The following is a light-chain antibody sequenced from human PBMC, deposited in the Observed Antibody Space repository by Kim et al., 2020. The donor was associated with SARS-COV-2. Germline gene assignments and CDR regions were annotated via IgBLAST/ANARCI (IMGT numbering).Light chain of an antibody. V-gene: IGKV3-20*01. CDR1: KSVSSSY. J-gene: IGKJ2*01. CDR3: QQYGNSPNT. Sequence: LSPGERDTLPCRASKSVSSSYLAWYQQKPGQAPRLLIDGASSRATGIPDRFSGSGSGTDFTLTISRLEPEDFAVYFCQQYGNSPNTFGQGTKLEI. CDR2: GAS.